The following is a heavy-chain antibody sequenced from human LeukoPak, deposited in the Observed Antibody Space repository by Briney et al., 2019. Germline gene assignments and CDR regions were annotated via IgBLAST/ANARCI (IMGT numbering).Heavy chain of an antibody. J-gene: IGHJ6*02. D-gene: IGHD1-14*01. V-gene: IGHV4-59*08. CDR3: ARLPPLAPAGTTYYHAMDV. CDR2: VHNTGST. Sequence: SETLSLTCTVSGASITSYYWSWIRRPPGKGLEWTGYVHNTGSTNYNPSLKSRLTLSIDTSKNQFSLRLDSVTAADTAVYYCARLPPLAPAGTTYYHAMDVWGQGTTVTVS. CDR1: GASITSYY.